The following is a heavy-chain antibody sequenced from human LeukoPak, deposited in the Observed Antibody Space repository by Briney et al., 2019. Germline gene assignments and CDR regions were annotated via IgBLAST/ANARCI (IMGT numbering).Heavy chain of an antibody. CDR3: AKESAEYSSGWSVY. Sequence: PGGSLRLSCAASGFTFSGFGMHWVRQAPGKGLEWVAFIYYDGSNKYYADSVKGRFTISRDNSKNTLYLQMNSLRAEDTAVYYCAKESAEYSSGWSVYWGQGTLVTVSS. CDR1: GFTFSGFG. CDR2: IYYDGSNK. J-gene: IGHJ4*02. D-gene: IGHD6-19*01. V-gene: IGHV3-30*02.